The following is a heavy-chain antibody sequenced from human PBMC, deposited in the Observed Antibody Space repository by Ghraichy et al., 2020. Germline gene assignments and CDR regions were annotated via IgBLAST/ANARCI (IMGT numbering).Heavy chain of an antibody. CDR1: GFTFSSYA. Sequence: LSLTCAASGFTFSSYAMSWVRQAPGKGLEWVSAISGSGGSTYYADSVKGRFTISRDNSKNTLYLQMNSLRAEDTAVYYCAKDPELLWFGERDGCYFDYWGQGTLVTVSS. V-gene: IGHV3-23*01. CDR2: ISGSGGST. D-gene: IGHD3-10*01. J-gene: IGHJ4*02. CDR3: AKDPELLWFGERDGCYFDY.